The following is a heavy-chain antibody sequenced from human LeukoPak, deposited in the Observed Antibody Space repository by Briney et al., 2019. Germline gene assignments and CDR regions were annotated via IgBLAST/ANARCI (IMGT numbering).Heavy chain of an antibody. CDR2: INPNSGGT. CDR3: ARLYCSSTSCYSHWGGYFDY. J-gene: IGHJ4*02. Sequence: GSVKVSCKASGYTFTGYYMHWVRQAPGQGLEWMGWINPNSGGTNYAQKFQGRVTMTRDTSISTAYMELSRLRSDATAVYYCARLYCSSTSCYSHWGGYFDYWGQGTLVTVSS. CDR1: GYTFTGYY. D-gene: IGHD2-2*02. V-gene: IGHV1-2*02.